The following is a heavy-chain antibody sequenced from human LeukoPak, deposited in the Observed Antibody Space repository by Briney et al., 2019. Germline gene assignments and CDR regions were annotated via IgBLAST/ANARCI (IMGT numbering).Heavy chain of an antibody. J-gene: IGHJ2*01. CDR2: ISSSGSTI. CDR1: GFTFSSYE. Sequence: GGSLRLSCAASGFTFSSYEMNWVRQAPGKGLEWVSYISSSGSTIYCADSVKGRFTISRDNAKNSLYLQMNSLRVEDTAVYYCAKRGIAAANWYFDLWGRGTLVTVSS. V-gene: IGHV3-48*03. D-gene: IGHD6-13*01. CDR3: AKRGIAAANWYFDL.